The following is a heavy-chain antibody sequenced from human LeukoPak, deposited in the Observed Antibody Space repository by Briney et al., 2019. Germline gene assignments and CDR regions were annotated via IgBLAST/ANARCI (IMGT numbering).Heavy chain of an antibody. CDR3: AKLRGLSSSSENNWFDP. J-gene: IGHJ5*02. V-gene: IGHV3-23*01. Sequence: GGSLRLSCVASGLTFTSYGMSWVRQAPGKRLEWVSGISGSGDATYYADSVKGRFTISRDNSKNTLYPQMNSLRAEETAVYYCAKLRGLSSSSENNWFDPWGQGTLVTVSS. CDR2: ISGSGDAT. D-gene: IGHD6-6*01. CDR1: GLTFTSYG.